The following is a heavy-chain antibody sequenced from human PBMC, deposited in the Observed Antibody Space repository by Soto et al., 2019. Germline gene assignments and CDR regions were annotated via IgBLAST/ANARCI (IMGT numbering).Heavy chain of an antibody. CDR3: AREGGESSDGLYYFDS. CDR2: IYYSGNT. Sequence: PSETLSLTCTVSGGSVSSGSYYWSWIRQPPGKGLEWIGYIYYSGNTDYNPSLKSRLAISIDTSKNQLSLKLSSVTAADTAVYFCAREGGESSDGLYYFDSWGQGSLVTVSS. J-gene: IGHJ4*02. CDR1: GGSVSSGSYY. D-gene: IGHD3-16*01. V-gene: IGHV4-61*01.